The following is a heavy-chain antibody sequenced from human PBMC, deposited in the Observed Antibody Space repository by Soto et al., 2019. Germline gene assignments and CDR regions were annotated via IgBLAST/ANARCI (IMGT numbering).Heavy chain of an antibody. Sequence: GGSLRLSCAASGFTFSSYWMSWVRQAPGKGLEWVANIKQDGSEKYYVDSVKGRFTISRDNAKNSLYLQMNSLRAEDTAVYYCARDSSTSVIWNDSFDYWGQGTLVTVSS. V-gene: IGHV3-7*01. D-gene: IGHD1-1*01. J-gene: IGHJ4*02. CDR3: ARDSSTSVIWNDSFDY. CDR2: IKQDGSEK. CDR1: GFTFSSYW.